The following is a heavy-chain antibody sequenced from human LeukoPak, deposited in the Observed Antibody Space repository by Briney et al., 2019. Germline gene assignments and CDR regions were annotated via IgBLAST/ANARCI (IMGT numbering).Heavy chain of an antibody. CDR3: ARTYYYDSSGYFLGYYMDV. CDR2: ISAYNGNT. D-gene: IGHD3-22*01. CDR1: GYTFTSYG. Sequence: EASVKVSCKASGYTFTSYGISWVRQAAGQGLEWMGWISAYNGNTNYAQKLQGRVTMTTDTSTSTAYMELRSLRSDDTAVYYCARTYYYDSSGYFLGYYMDVWGKGTTVTISS. V-gene: IGHV1-18*01. J-gene: IGHJ6*03.